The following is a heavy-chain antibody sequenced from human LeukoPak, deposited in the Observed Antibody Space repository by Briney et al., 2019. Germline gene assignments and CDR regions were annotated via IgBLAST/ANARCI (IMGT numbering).Heavy chain of an antibody. CDR2: IYSGGST. D-gene: IGHD1-14*01. V-gene: IGHV3-53*01. CDR1: GFTLSSNY. J-gene: IGHJ5*02. CDR3: ASSGNTLFDP. Sequence: GGSLRLSCAASGFTLSSNYMSWVRQAPGKGVEWGSVIYSGGSTYYSDSVKGRFTISRDNSKNTLYLQMNSLRAEDTAVYYCASSGNTLFDPWGQATLVTPSS.